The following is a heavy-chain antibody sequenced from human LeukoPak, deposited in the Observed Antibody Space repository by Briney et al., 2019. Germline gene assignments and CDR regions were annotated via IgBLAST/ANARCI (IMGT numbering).Heavy chain of an antibody. D-gene: IGHD3-22*01. J-gene: IGHJ4*02. Sequence: ASVKVSCKASGYTFTSYYMHWARQAPGQGLEWMGIINPSGGSTSYAQKFQGRVTMTRDTSTSTVYMELSSLRSEDTAVYYCARDYKDYYDSSGYSLDYWGQGTLVTVSS. V-gene: IGHV1-46*01. CDR1: GYTFTSYY. CDR3: ARDYKDYYDSSGYSLDY. CDR2: INPSGGST.